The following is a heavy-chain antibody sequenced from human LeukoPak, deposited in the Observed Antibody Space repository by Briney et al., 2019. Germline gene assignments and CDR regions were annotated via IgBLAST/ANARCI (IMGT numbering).Heavy chain of an antibody. CDR3: ARDGGFPFYNWFDP. Sequence: SETLSLTCTVSGGSISSYYWSWIRQPPGKGLEWIGYIYYSGSTNYNSSLKSRVTISVDTSKNQFSLKLSSVTAADTAVYYCARDGGFPFYNWFDPWGQGTLVTVSS. J-gene: IGHJ5*02. V-gene: IGHV4-59*12. CDR1: GGSISSYY. CDR2: IYYSGST. D-gene: IGHD3-16*01.